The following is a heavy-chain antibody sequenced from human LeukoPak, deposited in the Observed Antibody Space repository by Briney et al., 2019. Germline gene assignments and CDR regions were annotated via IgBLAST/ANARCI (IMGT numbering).Heavy chain of an antibody. J-gene: IGHJ6*03. CDR3: ANSGVNKVYNSGYSSPDYYYYYMDV. CDR1: AFTFSSSG. V-gene: IGHV3-30*02. CDR2: IRYDGSDK. D-gene: IGHD3-22*01. Sequence: GGSLRLSCAASAFTFSSSGMHWVRPAPGKGLEWVAFIRYDGSDKLYADSVKGRFTISRDNSKNMLYLQMNSLRAEDTAVYYCANSGVNKVYNSGYSSPDYYYYYMDVWGKGTTVTISS.